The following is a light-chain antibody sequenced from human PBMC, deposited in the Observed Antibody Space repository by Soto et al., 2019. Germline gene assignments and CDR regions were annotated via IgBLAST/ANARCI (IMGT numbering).Light chain of an antibody. CDR2: DVS. CDR3: CSYGGSYPWV. J-gene: IGLJ2*01. Sequence: QSVLTQPRSVSGSPGQSVTISCTGTSGDVGGYNFVSWYQQHPGKVPTLVIFDVSHRPSGVPDRFSGSKSGNTASLTISGLQAEDEADYYCCSYGGSYPWVFGGGTKLTVL. V-gene: IGLV2-11*01. CDR1: SGDVGGYNF.